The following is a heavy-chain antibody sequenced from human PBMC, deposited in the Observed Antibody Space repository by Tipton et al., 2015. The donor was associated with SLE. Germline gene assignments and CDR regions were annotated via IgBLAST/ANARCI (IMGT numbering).Heavy chain of an antibody. Sequence: TLSLTCAVYGGSFSGYYWSWIRQPPGKGLEWIGEINHSGTTNYNPSLKSRVTISVDTSKSQFSLKLSSVTAADTAVYYCARGGEYGSSWYPRNYYYMDVWGKGTTVTVPS. J-gene: IGHJ6*03. D-gene: IGHD6-13*01. CDR1: GGSFSGYY. CDR2: INHSGTT. V-gene: IGHV4-34*01. CDR3: ARGGEYGSSWYPRNYYYMDV.